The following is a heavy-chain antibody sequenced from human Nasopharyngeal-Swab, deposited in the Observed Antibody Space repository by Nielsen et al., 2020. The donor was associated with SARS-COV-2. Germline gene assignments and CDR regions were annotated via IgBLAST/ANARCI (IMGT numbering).Heavy chain of an antibody. CDR3: ARDSGTTPYDFWSGYPYNWFDP. Sequence: ASAKVSCKASGYTFTSYAMHWVRQAPGQRLEWMGWINAGNGNTKYSQKFRGRVTITRDTSASTAYMELSSLRSEDTAVYYCARDSGTTPYDFWSGYPYNWFDPWGQGTLVTVSS. D-gene: IGHD3-3*01. V-gene: IGHV1-3*01. CDR1: GYTFTSYA. CDR2: INAGNGNT. J-gene: IGHJ5*02.